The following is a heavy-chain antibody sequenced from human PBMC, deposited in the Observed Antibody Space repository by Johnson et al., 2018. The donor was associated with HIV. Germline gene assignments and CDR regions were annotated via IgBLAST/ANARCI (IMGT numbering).Heavy chain of an antibody. Sequence: QVQLVESGGGLIQPGGSLRLSCAASVFNFNTYGMDWVRQAPGKGLEWVAFIRYDGSSKYYADSVKGRFTVSRDNSKNTLYLQMKSLRPEDTAVYYCAKESKWESRTPHAFDLWGQGTMVTVSS. CDR2: IRYDGSSK. J-gene: IGHJ3*01. D-gene: IGHD1-26*01. CDR3: AKESKWESRTPHAFDL. V-gene: IGHV3-30*02. CDR1: VFNFNTYG.